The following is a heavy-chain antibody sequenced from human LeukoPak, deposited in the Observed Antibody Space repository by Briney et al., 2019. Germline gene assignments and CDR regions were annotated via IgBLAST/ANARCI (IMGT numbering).Heavy chain of an antibody. D-gene: IGHD1-26*01. Sequence: SETLSLTCSVSSYSISTFHWSWIRQPPGKGLEWIGYIYYSGYANYNPSLRSRVSLSVDTSKNQFSLKLWSVTAADTAVYYCARHVNSNGSPSDYWGQGTLVTVSS. J-gene: IGHJ4*02. CDR2: IYYSGYA. CDR3: ARHVNSNGSPSDY. CDR1: SYSISTFH. V-gene: IGHV4-59*08.